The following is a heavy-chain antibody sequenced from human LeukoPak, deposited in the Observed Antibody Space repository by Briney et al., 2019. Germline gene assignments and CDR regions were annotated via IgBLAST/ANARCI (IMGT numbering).Heavy chain of an antibody. Sequence: GGSLRLSCEVSGLPFSTYAMNWVRQAPGKGLEWVSSISSSRSYIYYADSVKGRFTISRDNAKNSLYLQMNSLRAEDAAVYYCARADWDTAMIDYWGQGTLVTVSS. D-gene: IGHD5-18*01. CDR2: ISSSRSYI. CDR3: ARADWDTAMIDY. V-gene: IGHV3-21*01. CDR1: GLPFSTYA. J-gene: IGHJ4*02.